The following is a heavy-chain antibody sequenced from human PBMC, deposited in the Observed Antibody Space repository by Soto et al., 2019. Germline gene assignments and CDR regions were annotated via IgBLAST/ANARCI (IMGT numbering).Heavy chain of an antibody. V-gene: IGHV1-3*01. J-gene: IGHJ4*02. CDR2: INPATGNT. CDR3: ARGGIPLFDY. D-gene: IGHD3-10*01. Sequence: QAHLVQSGDELKQTGASLNVSCKASGYNFNKNPINWLSQVPGQRPECLGWINPATGNTQYSKNFQGSVSITRDTSATSAFMELSSLTSRDTAVYYCARGGIPLFDYWGQVTLVTVS. CDR1: GYNFNKNP.